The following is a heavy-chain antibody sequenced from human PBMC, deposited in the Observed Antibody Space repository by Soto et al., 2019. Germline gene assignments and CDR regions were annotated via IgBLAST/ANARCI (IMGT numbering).Heavy chain of an antibody. CDR2: IIPIFGTA. CDR1: GGTFSSYA. J-gene: IGHJ6*02. V-gene: IGHV1-69*01. D-gene: IGHD3-10*01. CDR3: ARDWRYGSDYYYYYGMDV. Sequence: QVQLVQSGAEVKKPGSSVKVSCKASGGTFSSYAISWVRQAPGQGLEWMGGIIPIFGTANYAQKFQGRVMITADESTSTAYMELRSLRSEDTAVYYCARDWRYGSDYYYYYGMDVWGQGTTVTVSS.